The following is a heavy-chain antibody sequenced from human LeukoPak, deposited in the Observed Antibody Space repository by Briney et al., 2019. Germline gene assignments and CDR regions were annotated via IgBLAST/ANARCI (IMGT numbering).Heavy chain of an antibody. D-gene: IGHD3-10*01. J-gene: IGHJ3*02. V-gene: IGHV1-3*01. Sequence: ASVKVSCKASGYTFASYDINWVRQAPGQGLEWMGGINAGNGNTKYSQKFQGRVTITRDTSASTAYMELSSLRSEDTAVYYCARASIWFGNAFDIWGQGTMVTVSS. CDR2: INAGNGNT. CDR1: GYTFASYD. CDR3: ARASIWFGNAFDI.